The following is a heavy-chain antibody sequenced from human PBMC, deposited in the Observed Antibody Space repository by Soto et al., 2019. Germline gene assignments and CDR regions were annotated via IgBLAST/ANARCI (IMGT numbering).Heavy chain of an antibody. J-gene: IGHJ4*02. CDR3: TRDGRYSGYPPPAF. V-gene: IGHV3-49*03. D-gene: IGHD5-12*01. CDR1: GFPFADYT. CDR2: IRNKAYGGTT. Sequence: GGSLRLSCPASGFPFADYTLSWFRQAPGKGLEWLGFIRNKAYGGTTEYAASVKGRFTISRDDSKSIAYLLMNSLKTEDTAMYYCTRDGRYSGYPPPAFWGQGTLVTVSS.